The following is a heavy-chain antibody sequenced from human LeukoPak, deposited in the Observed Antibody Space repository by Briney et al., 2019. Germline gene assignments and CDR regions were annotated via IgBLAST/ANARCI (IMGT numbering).Heavy chain of an antibody. CDR2: VKPDGGDK. Sequence: GGSLRLSCAASGFTFSSYWMDWFRQAPGKGLEWVANVKPDGGDKYYADSVKGRFTIFRDNVKNSLYLQMNDLRAEDTAVYYCARDLDYWGQGTLVTVSS. J-gene: IGHJ4*02. CDR1: GFTFSSYW. V-gene: IGHV3-7*05. CDR3: ARDLDY.